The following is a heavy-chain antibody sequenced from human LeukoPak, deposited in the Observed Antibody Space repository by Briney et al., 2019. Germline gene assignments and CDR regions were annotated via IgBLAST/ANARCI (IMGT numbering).Heavy chain of an antibody. CDR2: ISGSGGST. J-gene: IGHJ4*02. V-gene: IGHV3-23*01. CDR3: ARDSAGNQYSSGNFDL. Sequence: PGGSLRLSCAASGFTFSSYAMSWVRQTPGKGLEWVSAISGSGGSTYYADSVKGRFTISRDNSNNTVFLEMNSLTADDTAVYFCARDSAGNQYSSGNFDLWGQGTLVTVSS. CDR1: GFTFSSYA. D-gene: IGHD3-10*01.